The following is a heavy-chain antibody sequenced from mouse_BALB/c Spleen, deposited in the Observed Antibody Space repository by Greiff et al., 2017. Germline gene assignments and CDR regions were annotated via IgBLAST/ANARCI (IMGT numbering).Heavy chain of an antibody. CDR2: ISSGGST. CDR1: GFTFSSYA. Sequence: EVKLMESGGGLVKPGGSLKLSCAASGFTFSSYAMSWVRQTPEKRLEWVASISSGGSTYYPDSVKGRFTISGDNARNILYLQMSSLRSEDTAMYYCARDYYGYYWGQGTTLTVSS. D-gene: IGHD1-2*01. CDR3: ARDYYGYY. J-gene: IGHJ2*01. V-gene: IGHV5-6-5*01.